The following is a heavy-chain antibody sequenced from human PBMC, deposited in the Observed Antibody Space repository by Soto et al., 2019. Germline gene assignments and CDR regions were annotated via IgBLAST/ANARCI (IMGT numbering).Heavy chain of an antibody. CDR1: GGTFSSYT. J-gene: IGHJ2*01. V-gene: IGHV1-69*12. CDR3: ARGNHRWLQLGYFDL. Sequence: QVQLVQSGAEVKKPGSSVTVSCKASGGTFSSYTISWVRQAPGQGLEWMGGIIPIFGTANYAQKFQGRVTIXXDXSXXTAYMALSSPRSEDTAVYYCARGNHRWLQLGYFDLWGRGTLVTVSS. CDR2: IIPIFGTA. D-gene: IGHD5-12*01.